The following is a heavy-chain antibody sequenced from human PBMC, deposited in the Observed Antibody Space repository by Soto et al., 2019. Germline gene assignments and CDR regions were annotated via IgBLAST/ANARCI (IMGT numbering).Heavy chain of an antibody. CDR3: ARPYGGYADFDY. CDR2: ISSTGHTI. CDR1: GFTFSSYS. V-gene: IGHV3-48*01. Sequence: EVQLVESGGGLVQPGGSLRLSCAASGFTFSSYSMHWVRQAPGKGLEWVSYISSTGHTIYYADSVKGRFTISRDNAMNSLDLQMNSLRAEDTAVYYCARPYGGYADFDYWGQGTLVTVSS. D-gene: IGHD3-22*01. J-gene: IGHJ4*02.